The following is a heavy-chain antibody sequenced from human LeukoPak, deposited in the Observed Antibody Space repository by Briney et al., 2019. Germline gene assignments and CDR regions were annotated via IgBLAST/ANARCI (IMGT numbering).Heavy chain of an antibody. CDR1: GFTFSSYG. Sequence: GRSLRLSCAASGFTFSSYGMHWVRQAPGKGLEWVAVISYDGSNKYYADSVKGRFTISRDNSKNTLYLQMNSLRAEDTAVYYWANQGATQGYWGQGTLVTVSS. CDR2: ISYDGSNK. D-gene: IGHD1-26*01. CDR3: ANQGATQGY. J-gene: IGHJ4*02. V-gene: IGHV3-30*18.